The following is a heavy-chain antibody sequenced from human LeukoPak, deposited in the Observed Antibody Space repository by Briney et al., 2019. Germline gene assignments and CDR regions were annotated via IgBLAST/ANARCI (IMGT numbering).Heavy chain of an antibody. CDR1: GLSISSGHY. Sequence: SETLSLTCTVSGLSISSGHYWGWVRQPPGAGLEWIGSVYQSGTTYYNPSLKSRVTTSVDMSKNQFSLRLRPVTAADTAVYYCAGIFIRNGYSSYFDCWGQGTLVTVSS. CDR3: AGIFIRNGYSSYFDC. J-gene: IGHJ4*02. CDR2: VYQSGTT. D-gene: IGHD5-18*01. V-gene: IGHV4-38-2*02.